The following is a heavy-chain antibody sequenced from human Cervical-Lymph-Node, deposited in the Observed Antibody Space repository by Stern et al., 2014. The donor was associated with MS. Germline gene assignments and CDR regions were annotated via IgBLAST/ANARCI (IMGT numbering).Heavy chain of an antibody. CDR2: ISGSGGST. D-gene: IGHD6-19*01. J-gene: IGHJ4*02. CDR1: GFTFSSYA. CDR3: AKDRSIMYSSGWYYFDY. V-gene: IGHV3-23*04. Sequence: EMQLVESGGGLVQPGGSLRLSCAASGFTFSSYAMSWVRQAPGKGLEWVSAISGSGGSTYYADSVKGRFTISRDNSKNTLYLQMNSLRAEDTAVYYCAKDRSIMYSSGWYYFDYWGQGTLVTVSS.